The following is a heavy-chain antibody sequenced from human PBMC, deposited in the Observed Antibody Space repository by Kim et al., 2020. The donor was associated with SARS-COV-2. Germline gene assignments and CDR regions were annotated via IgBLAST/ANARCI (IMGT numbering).Heavy chain of an antibody. D-gene: IGHD5-12*01. CDR3: ASLARSEEYSGYDPTPFDY. CDR2: IYYSGST. CDR1: GGSISSSSYY. V-gene: IGHV4-39*01. J-gene: IGHJ4*02. Sequence: SETLSLTCTVSGGSISSSSYYWGWIRQPPGKGLEWIGSIYYSGSTYYNPSLKSRVTISVDTSKNQFSLKLSSVTAADTAVYYCASLARSEEYSGYDPTPFDYWGQGTLVTVSS.